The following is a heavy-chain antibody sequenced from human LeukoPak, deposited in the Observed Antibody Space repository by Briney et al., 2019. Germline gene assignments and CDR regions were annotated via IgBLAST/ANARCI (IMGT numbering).Heavy chain of an antibody. J-gene: IGHJ4*02. CDR1: GFTFSSYA. D-gene: IGHD6-13*01. Sequence: GGSLRLSCAASGFTFSSYAMSWVRQAPGKGLEWVSASSGSGGSTYYADSVKGRFTISRDNSKNTLYLQMNSLRAEDTAVYYCAKDQAAPVDYFDYWGQGTLVTVSS. CDR2: SSGSGGST. CDR3: AKDQAAPVDYFDY. V-gene: IGHV3-23*01.